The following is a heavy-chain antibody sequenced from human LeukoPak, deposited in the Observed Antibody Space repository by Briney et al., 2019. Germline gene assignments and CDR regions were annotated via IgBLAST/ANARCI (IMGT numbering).Heavy chain of an antibody. V-gene: IGHV4-4*07. CDR2: IYASGST. J-gene: IGHJ4*02. CDR3: ALGLYYDNSGYYSY. D-gene: IGHD3-22*01. CDR1: GGFISSYY. Sequence: SETLSLTCTVSGGFISSYYWSWIRQPAGKGLEWIGHIYASGSTNYNPSLKSRVTMSVDTSKTQFSLKLSSVTAADTAVYYCALGLYYDNSGYYSYWGQGTLVTVSS.